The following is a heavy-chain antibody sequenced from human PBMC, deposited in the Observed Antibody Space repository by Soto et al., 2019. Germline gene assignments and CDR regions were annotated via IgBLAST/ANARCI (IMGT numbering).Heavy chain of an antibody. CDR3: ARDRSRTPGSNWFDS. D-gene: IGHD3-10*01. CDR1: GFTFSSYD. J-gene: IGHJ5*02. Sequence: EVQLVESGGGLVQPGGSLRLSCAASGFTFSSYDMHWVRQATGKGLEWVSAIGTAGDTYYPGSVKGRFTISRENAKNSLYLQMNSLRAGDTAVYYCARDRSRTPGSNWFDSWGQGTLVTVSS. CDR2: IGTAGDT. V-gene: IGHV3-13*01.